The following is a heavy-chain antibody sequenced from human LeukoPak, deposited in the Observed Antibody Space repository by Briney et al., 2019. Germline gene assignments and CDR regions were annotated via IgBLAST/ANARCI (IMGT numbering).Heavy chain of an antibody. Sequence: ASVKVSCKASGYTFTGYYMHWVRQAPGQGLEWMGWINCNSGGTKYAQKFQGRVSMSRDTSISTAYLELSRLRSDDTAVYYCARDLTIVGGVSDPRIRGHWDQGTLVTVSS. CDR1: GYTFTGYY. CDR3: ARDLTIVGGVSDPRIRGH. CDR2: INCNSGGT. D-gene: IGHD3-3*01. V-gene: IGHV1-2*02. J-gene: IGHJ4*02.